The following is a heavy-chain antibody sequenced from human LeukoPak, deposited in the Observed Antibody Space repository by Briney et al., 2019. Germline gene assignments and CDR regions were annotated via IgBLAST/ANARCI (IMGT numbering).Heavy chain of an antibody. J-gene: IGHJ3*02. V-gene: IGHV4-61*02. CDR1: GGSISSGSYY. D-gene: IGHD3-16*02. CDR3: ARDRLRWDYVRGSYRYCAFDI. CDR2: IYTSGST. Sequence: SETLSLTCTVSGGSISSGSYYWSWIRQPAGKGLEWIGRIYTSGSTNYSPSLKSRVTISVDTSKNQFSLKLSSVTAADTAVYYCARDRLRWDYVRGSYRYCAFDIWGQGTMVTVSS.